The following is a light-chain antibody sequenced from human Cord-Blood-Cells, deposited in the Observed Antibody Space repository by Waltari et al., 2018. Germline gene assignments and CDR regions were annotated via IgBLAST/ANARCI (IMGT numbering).Light chain of an antibody. CDR3: AAWDDSLSGWV. CDR2: DVS. V-gene: IGLV2-11*01. Sequence: QSALTQPRSVSGSPGQSVTISCTGTSSDVGGYNYVSWYQQHPGKAPKLMFYDVSKRPSGVPDRFSGSKSGTSASLAISGLRSEDEADYYCAAWDDSLSGWVFGGGTKLTVL. J-gene: IGLJ3*02. CDR1: SSDVGGYNY.